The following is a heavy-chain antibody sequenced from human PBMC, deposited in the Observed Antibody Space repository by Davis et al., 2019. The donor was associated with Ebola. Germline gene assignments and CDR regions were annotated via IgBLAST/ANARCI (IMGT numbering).Heavy chain of an antibody. CDR3: ARDRGYSYVFDY. J-gene: IGHJ4*02. D-gene: IGHD5-18*01. CDR2: IDHSGIR. Sequence: MPSETLSLTCAVSGGSISSSNWWNWIRQSPGKGLEWIGEIDHSGIRTYNPSLESRVTMSVDTSKNQFSLRLKSLTAADTAVYYCARDRGYSYVFDYWGQGTLVTVSS. V-gene: IGHV4-4*02. CDR1: GGSISSSNW.